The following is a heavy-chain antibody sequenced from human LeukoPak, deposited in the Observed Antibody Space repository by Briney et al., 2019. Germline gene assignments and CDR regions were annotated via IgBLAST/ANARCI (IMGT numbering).Heavy chain of an antibody. J-gene: IGHJ5*01. CDR3: TKDAQSGFDYSNSFES. V-gene: IGHV3-33*03. CDR2: IWSDGTKK. D-gene: IGHD4-11*01. Sequence: GGSLTLSCAVSGFTYSYYGMLCVRPLPGRGLEWVAVIWSDGTKKYYGDAVKRRFTISRDNSMKTLYLQMNGLSGDDTAVYYCTKDAQSGFDYSNSFESWGQGTLVTVSS. CDR1: GFTYSYYG.